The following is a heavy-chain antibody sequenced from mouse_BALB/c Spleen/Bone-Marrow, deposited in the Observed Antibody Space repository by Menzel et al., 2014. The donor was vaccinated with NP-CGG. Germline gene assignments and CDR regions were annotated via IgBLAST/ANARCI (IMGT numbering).Heavy chain of an antibody. J-gene: IGHJ2*01. V-gene: IGHV7-3*02. D-gene: IGHD1-1*01. Sequence: EVQLVESGGGLVQPGGSLRLSCATSGFTFTDHYMNWVRQPPGKALEWLGFIRNKANGYTTEFSASVKGRFTIPRDNSQSILYLQMNTLRAEDSATYYCARDIGGITLDYWGQGTTLTVSS. CDR2: IRNKANGYTT. CDR3: ARDIGGITLDY. CDR1: GFTFTDHY.